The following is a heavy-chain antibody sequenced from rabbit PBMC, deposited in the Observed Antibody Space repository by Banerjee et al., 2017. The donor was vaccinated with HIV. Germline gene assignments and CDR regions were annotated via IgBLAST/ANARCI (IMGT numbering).Heavy chain of an antibody. J-gene: IGHJ3*01. V-gene: IGHV1S45*01. Sequence: EQLVESGGGLVTLGGSLKLSCKASGIDFSNKAVMCWVRQAPGKGLEWIACINAITGKAVYASWAKGRFTFSRTSSTTVTLQMTSLTAADTATYFCARDLPDVIGWNFGWWGQGTLVTVS. CDR2: INAITGKA. D-gene: IGHD4-1*01. CDR3: ARDLPDVIGWNFGW. CDR1: GIDFSNKAV.